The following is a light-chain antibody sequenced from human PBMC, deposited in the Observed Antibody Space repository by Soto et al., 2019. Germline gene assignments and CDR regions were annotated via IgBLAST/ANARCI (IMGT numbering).Light chain of an antibody. CDR2: AAS. CDR1: QGISSY. CDR3: QQASSIPPPT. J-gene: IGKJ5*01. Sequence: AIRITYSPSSLSSSTGDRVTITCRASQGISSYLAWYQQKPGKAPKLLIYAASTLQSGVPSRFSGSGSGTVFTLTISSLQPEDFATYFCQQASSIPPPTFGQGTRLEI. V-gene: IGKV1-8*01.